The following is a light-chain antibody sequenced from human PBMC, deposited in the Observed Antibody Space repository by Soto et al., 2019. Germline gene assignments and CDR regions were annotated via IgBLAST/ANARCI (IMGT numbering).Light chain of an antibody. CDR1: QTVSNY. CDR2: DAS. J-gene: IGKJ3*01. Sequence: EIVLTQSPATLSLSPGERVTLSCRASQTVSNYLAWYQQKPGQAPRLLIYDASIRATNTPARFSGSGSGTDFTLTISSLEPADFAVYYCQQRYDWHITFGPGTKVDIK. V-gene: IGKV3-11*01. CDR3: QQRYDWHIT.